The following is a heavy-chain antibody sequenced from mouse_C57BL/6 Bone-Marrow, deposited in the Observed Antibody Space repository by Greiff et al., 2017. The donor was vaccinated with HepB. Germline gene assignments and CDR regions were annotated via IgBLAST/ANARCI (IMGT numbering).Heavy chain of an antibody. CDR1: GFTFSSYG. D-gene: IGHD2-1*01. J-gene: IGHJ1*03. V-gene: IGHV5-6*02. CDR3: ASGNYDWYFDV. CDR2: ISSGGSYT. Sequence: DVKLVESGGDLVKPGGSLKLSCAASGFTFSSYGMSWVRQTPDKRLEWVATISSGGSYTYYPDSVKGRFTISRDNAKNTLYLQMSSLKSEDTAMYYCASGNYDWYFDVWGTGTTVTVSS.